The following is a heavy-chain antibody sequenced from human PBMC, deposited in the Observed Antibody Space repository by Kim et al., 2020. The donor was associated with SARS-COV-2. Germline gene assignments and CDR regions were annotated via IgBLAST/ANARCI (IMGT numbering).Heavy chain of an antibody. Sequence: GGSLRLSCAASGFTFSSYAMGWVRQTPGKGLEWVSAIGANGAVTRYVDSVKGRFIISRDNSKNTLYLQMSSLRAEDTAEYYCAKGSTVISRDGPDYWGQGTLVTVSS. V-gene: IGHV3-23*01. J-gene: IGHJ4*02. D-gene: IGHD4-17*01. CDR3: AKGSTVISRDGPDY. CDR2: IGANGAVT. CDR1: GFTFSSYA.